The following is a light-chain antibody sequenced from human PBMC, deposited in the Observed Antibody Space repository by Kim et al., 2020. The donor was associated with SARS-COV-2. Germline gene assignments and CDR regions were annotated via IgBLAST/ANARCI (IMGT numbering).Light chain of an antibody. CDR3: HQYGSSPWT. CDR2: GVS. CDR1: QSVSSSY. Sequence: SPGERATLSCRASQSVSSSYLAWYQQSPGQAPRLLIYGVSSRATGIPDRFSGSGSGADFTLTISRLEPEDFAVYYCHQYGSSPWTFGQGTKVDIK. J-gene: IGKJ1*01. V-gene: IGKV3-20*01.